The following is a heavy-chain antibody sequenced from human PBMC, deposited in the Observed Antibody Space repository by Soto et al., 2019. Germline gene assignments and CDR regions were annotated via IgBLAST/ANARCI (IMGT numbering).Heavy chain of an antibody. V-gene: IGHV3-23*01. CDR3: ARDTPRHDFWSGYSDS. CDR2: ISRSGDST. Sequence: ESGGDLVQPGGSLRLSCEASGFSLTSHAMSWVRQAPGMGLEWVSAISRSGDSTYYGASVKGRFIVSRDNSENIVYLQMKKLRVEDTAVYYCARDTPRHDFWSGYSDSWGQGTLVAVSS. D-gene: IGHD3-3*01. CDR1: GFSLTSHA. J-gene: IGHJ4*02.